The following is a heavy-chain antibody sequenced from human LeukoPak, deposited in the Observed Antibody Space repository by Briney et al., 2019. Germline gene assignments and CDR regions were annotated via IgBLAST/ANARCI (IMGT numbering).Heavy chain of an antibody. D-gene: IGHD6-13*01. CDR2: INAGNGNT. J-gene: IGHJ4*02. Sequence: GASVKVSCKASGYTFTNYAMHWVRLAPGQGLEWMGWINAGNGNTKYSQKFQGRVTITRDTSASTAYMELSSLRSEDAAVYYCARGPSSWFDYWGQGTLVTVSS. V-gene: IGHV1-3*01. CDR1: GYTFTNYA. CDR3: ARGPSSWFDY.